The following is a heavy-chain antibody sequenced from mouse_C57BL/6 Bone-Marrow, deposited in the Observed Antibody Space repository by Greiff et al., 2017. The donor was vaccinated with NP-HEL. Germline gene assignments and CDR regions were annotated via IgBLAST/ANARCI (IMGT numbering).Heavy chain of an antibody. CDR3: ARDYYGSSYGFAY. Sequence: VQLKESGPGLVKPSQSLSLTCSVTGYSITSGYYWNWIRQFPGNKLEWMGYISYDGSNNYNSSLKNRISITRDTSKNQLFLKLNSVTTEDTATYYCARDYYGSSYGFAYWGQGTLVTVSA. V-gene: IGHV3-6*01. J-gene: IGHJ3*01. CDR2: ISYDGSN. D-gene: IGHD1-1*01. CDR1: GYSITSGYY.